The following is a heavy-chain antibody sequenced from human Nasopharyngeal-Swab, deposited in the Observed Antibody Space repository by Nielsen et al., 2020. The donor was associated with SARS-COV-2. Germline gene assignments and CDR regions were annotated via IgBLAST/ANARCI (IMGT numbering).Heavy chain of an antibody. CDR1: GFTFSSYG. J-gene: IGHJ3*02. CDR3: ATLPCSISFKDAFDI. CDR2: ISYDGSNK. V-gene: IGHV3-30*03. Sequence: AGSLRLSCAASGFTFSSYGMHWVRKAPGKGLEWVAVISYDGSNKYYADSVQGRFTISRDNSKNTLYLQMNSLRAEDTAVYYCATLPCSISFKDAFDIWGQGTMVTVSS. D-gene: IGHD6-6*01.